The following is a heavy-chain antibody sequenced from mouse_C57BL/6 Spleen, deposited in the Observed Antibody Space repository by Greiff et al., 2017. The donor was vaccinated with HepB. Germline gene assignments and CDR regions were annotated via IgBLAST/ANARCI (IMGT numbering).Heavy chain of an antibody. Sequence: EVQLQQSGPELVKLGASVKISCKASGYTFTDYYMNWVKQSHGKSLEWIGDINPNNGGTSYNQKFKGKATLTVDKSSSTAYMELRSLTSEDSAVYYCARGGWSSYYAMDYWGQGTSVTVSS. CDR3: ARGGWSSYYAMDY. J-gene: IGHJ4*01. CDR1: GYTFTDYY. CDR2: INPNNGGT. D-gene: IGHD2-3*01. V-gene: IGHV1-26*01.